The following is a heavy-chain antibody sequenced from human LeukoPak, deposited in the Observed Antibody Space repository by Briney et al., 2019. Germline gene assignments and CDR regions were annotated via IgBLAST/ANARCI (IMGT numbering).Heavy chain of an antibody. V-gene: IGHV4-59*12. CDR3: ARDALGSSFFAMVRGDWFDP. D-gene: IGHD3-10*01. J-gene: IGHJ5*02. Sequence: SETLSLTCTVSGGSISSYYWSWIRQPPGKGLEWIGYIYYSGSTNYNPSLKSRVTISVDTSKNQFSLKLSSVTAADTAVYYCARDALGSSFFAMVRGDWFDPWGQGTLVTVSS. CDR2: IYYSGST. CDR1: GGSISSYY.